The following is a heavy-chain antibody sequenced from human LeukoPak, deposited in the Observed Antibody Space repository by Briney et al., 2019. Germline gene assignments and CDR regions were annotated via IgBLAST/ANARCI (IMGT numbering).Heavy chain of an antibody. V-gene: IGHV4-59*08. CDR3: ACSSSSWYIYAFDI. CDR2: IYYSGST. J-gene: IGHJ3*02. CDR1: GGSISSYY. Sequence: SETLSLTCTVSGGSISSYYWSWIRQPPGKGLEWIGYIYYSGSTNYNPSLKSRVTISVDTSKNQFSLKLSSVTAADTAVYYCACSSSSWYIYAFDIWGQGTMVTVSS. D-gene: IGHD6-13*01.